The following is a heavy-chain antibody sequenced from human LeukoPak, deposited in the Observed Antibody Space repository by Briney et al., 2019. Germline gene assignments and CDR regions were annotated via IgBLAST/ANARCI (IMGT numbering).Heavy chain of an antibody. V-gene: IGHV1-46*01. Sequence: ASVKVYCKASGHTLTSYYMHWVRQAPGQGLEWMGRINPSDGSTTYAQRFQGRITLSRDTSTSTVYMDLSSLRSEDTAVYYCAAWNGYSSDWCGPFDFWGQGTLVTVSS. CDR2: INPSDGST. CDR3: AAWNGYSSDWCGPFDF. D-gene: IGHD6-19*01. J-gene: IGHJ4*02. CDR1: GHTLTSYY.